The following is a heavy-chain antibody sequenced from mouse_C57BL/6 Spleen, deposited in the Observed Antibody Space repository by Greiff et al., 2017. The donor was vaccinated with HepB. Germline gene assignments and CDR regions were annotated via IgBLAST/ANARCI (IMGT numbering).Heavy chain of an antibody. CDR3: ARGYYYGSSHWYFDV. Sequence: VQLKESGGGLVKPGGSLKLSCAASGFTFSSYAMSWVRQTPEKRLEWVATISDGGSYTYYPDNVKGRFTISRDNAKNNLYLQMSHLKSEDTAMYYCARGYYYGSSHWYFDVWGTGTTVTVSS. D-gene: IGHD1-1*01. J-gene: IGHJ1*03. V-gene: IGHV5-4*01. CDR1: GFTFSSYA. CDR2: ISDGGSYT.